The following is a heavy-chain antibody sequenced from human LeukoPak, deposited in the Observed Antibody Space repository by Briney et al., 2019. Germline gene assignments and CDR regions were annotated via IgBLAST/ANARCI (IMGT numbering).Heavy chain of an antibody. CDR1: GFIFSDYY. D-gene: IGHD6-6*01. J-gene: IGHJ4*02. Sequence: GGSLRLSCAASGFIFSDYYMSWIRQAPGKGLEWVSYISSSSSYTNYADSVKSRFTISRDNAKNSLYLQMNSLRAEDTAVYYRARSSTPHFDNWGQGTLVTVSS. CDR3: ARSSTPHFDN. CDR2: ISSSSSYT. V-gene: IGHV3-11*06.